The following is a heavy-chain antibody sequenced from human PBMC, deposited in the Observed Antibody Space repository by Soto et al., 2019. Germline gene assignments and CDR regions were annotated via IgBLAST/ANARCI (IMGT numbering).Heavy chain of an antibody. CDR3: ARELPPDL. J-gene: IGHJ5*02. D-gene: IGHD2-15*01. CDR1: GFTVSSKY. V-gene: IGHV3-53*01. Sequence: LRLSCAASGFTVSSKYMNWVRQAPGKGLEWVSIIWSAGLTYYADSVRGRFTISRDISKNILFLQMNNLRAEDSAIYYCARELPPDLWGQGTLVTVSS. CDR2: IWSAGLT.